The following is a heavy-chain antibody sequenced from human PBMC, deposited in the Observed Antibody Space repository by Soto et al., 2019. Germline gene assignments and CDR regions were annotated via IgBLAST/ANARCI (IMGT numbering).Heavy chain of an antibody. V-gene: IGHV3-30-3*01. D-gene: IGHD3-22*01. CDR3: ARSVYAWSDSSGYYSPHGMDV. CDR2: ISFDGSNK. J-gene: IGHJ6*02. Sequence: QVQLVESGGGVVQPGRSLRLSCAASGFTFSSYAMHWVRQAPGKGLEWVAVISFDGSNKYYADSVKGRLTISRDNSKNTLYLQMNSLRAEDTAVYYCARSVYAWSDSSGYYSPHGMDVWGQGTTVTVSS. CDR1: GFTFSSYA.